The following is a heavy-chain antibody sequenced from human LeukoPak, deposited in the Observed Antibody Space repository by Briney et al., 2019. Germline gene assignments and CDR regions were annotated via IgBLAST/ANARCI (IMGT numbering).Heavy chain of an antibody. D-gene: IGHD3-22*01. V-gene: IGHV1-69-2*01. CDR2: VDPEDGET. CDR1: GYTFTDYY. CDR3: ATVDYYDSSGLDY. Sequence: ASVKISXKVSGYTFTDYYMHWVQQVPGKGLEWMGLVDPEDGETIYAEKFQGRVTITADTSTDTAYMELSSLRSEDTAVYYCATVDYYDSSGLDYWGQGTLVTVSS. J-gene: IGHJ4*02.